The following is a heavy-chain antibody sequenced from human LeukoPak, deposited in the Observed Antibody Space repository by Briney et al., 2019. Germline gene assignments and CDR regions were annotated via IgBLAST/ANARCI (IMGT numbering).Heavy chain of an antibody. CDR3: ARGLHSTMPYCGY. CDR2: IKHSGST. J-gene: IGHJ4*02. Sequence: SETLSLTCAIYGGSFSSYYWSWIRQPPGKGLEWIGEIKHSGSTKYNPSLKSRVTISVDTSTNQVSLKLSSVPAADTAVYYCARGLHSTMPYCGYWGQGSLVTVSS. CDR1: GGSFSSYY. D-gene: IGHD2-21*01. V-gene: IGHV4-34*01.